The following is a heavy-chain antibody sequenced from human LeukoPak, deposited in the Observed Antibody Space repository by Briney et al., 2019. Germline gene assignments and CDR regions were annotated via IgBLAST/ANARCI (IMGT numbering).Heavy chain of an antibody. CDR1: GGTFSSYA. D-gene: IGHD5-12*01. Sequence: SVKVSCKASGGTFSSYAISWARQAPGQGLEWMGGIIPIFGTANYAQKFQGRVTITADESTSTAYMELSSLRSEDTAVYYCARDSGYSGYDYYFDYWGQGTLVTVSS. CDR3: ARDSGYSGYDYYFDY. CDR2: IIPIFGTA. J-gene: IGHJ4*02. V-gene: IGHV1-69*13.